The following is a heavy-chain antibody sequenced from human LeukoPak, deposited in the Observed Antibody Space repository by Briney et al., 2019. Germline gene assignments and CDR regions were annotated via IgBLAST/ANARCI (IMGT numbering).Heavy chain of an antibody. CDR1: GFTFSSYD. Sequence: GGSLRLSCAASGFTFSSYDMHWVRQATGKGLEWVSAIGTAGDTYYPGSVKGRFTISRENATNSLYLQMNSLRAGDTAVYYCARGRFGELLPDYWGQGTLVTVSS. CDR3: ARGRFGELLPDY. V-gene: IGHV3-13*01. CDR2: IGTAGDT. D-gene: IGHD3-10*01. J-gene: IGHJ4*02.